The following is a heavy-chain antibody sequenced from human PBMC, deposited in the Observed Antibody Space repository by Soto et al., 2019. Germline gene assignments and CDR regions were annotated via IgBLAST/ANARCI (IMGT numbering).Heavy chain of an antibody. CDR1: GYTFTSYG. V-gene: IGHV1-18*01. D-gene: IGHD2-2*01. CDR3: ATGRVPAATGFYYYYGMDV. J-gene: IGHJ6*02. Sequence: EASVKVSCKASGYTFTSYGISWVRQAPGQGLEWMGWISAYNGNTNYAQKLQGRVTMTTDTSTSTAYMELSSLRSEDTAVYYCATGRVPAATGFYYYYGMDVWGQGTTVTV. CDR2: ISAYNGNT.